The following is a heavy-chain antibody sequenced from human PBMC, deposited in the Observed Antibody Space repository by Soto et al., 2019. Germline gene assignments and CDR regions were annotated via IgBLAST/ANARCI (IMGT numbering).Heavy chain of an antibody. Sequence: LGESLKISCKASGYNFTTYWIGWVRQMPGKGLEWMGIIDPEDSDTRLTPSFQGQVTMSVDKSINTAYLHWNTLKASDTAMYYCARPPRPAVGYGAFDIWGPGTMVTVSS. V-gene: IGHV5-51*01. D-gene: IGHD2-2*01. J-gene: IGHJ3*02. CDR3: ARPPRPAVGYGAFDI. CDR1: GYNFTTYW. CDR2: IDPEDSDT.